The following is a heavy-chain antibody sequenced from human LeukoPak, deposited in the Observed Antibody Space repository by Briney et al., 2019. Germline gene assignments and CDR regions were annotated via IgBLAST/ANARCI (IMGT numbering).Heavy chain of an antibody. CDR1: GGSISRYY. CDR3: ARDGVLTTVTRPRPY. CDR2: IYYSGST. J-gene: IGHJ4*02. Sequence: PSETLSLTCTVSGGSISRYYWSWIRQPPGRGLEWIGSIYYSGSTYYNPSLKSRVTISVDTSKNQFSLKLSSVTAADTAVYYCARDGVLTTVTRPRPYWGQGTLVTVSS. V-gene: IGHV4-39*02. D-gene: IGHD4-17*01.